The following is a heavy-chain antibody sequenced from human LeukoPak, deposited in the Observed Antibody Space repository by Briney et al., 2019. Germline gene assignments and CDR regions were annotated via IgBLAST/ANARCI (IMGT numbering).Heavy chain of an antibody. CDR3: AKDYAAGRPYYFDS. D-gene: IGHD6-13*01. J-gene: IGHJ4*02. CDR2: IWYDGSNK. V-gene: IGHV3-33*06. CDR1: GFTFSSYG. Sequence: SGGSLSLSCAAPGFTFSSYGMHWVRQAPGKGLEWVAVIWYDGSNKYYADSVTGRFTISRDNSKNTLYLQMNSLRAGDTAVYYCAKDYAAGRPYYFDSWGQGTLVTVSA.